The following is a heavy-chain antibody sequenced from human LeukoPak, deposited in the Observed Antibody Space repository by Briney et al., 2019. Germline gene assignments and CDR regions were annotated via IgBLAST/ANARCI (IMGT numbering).Heavy chain of an antibody. V-gene: IGHV4-59*01. CDR3: ARDHLWGAYGRYFTYGMDV. D-gene: IGHD3-9*01. CDR2: IYYSGST. Sequence: SETLSLTCTVSGDSISGYYWSWIRQPPGKGLEWIGYIYYSGSTNYNPSLKSRVTISVDTSKNQFSLKLSSVTAADTAVYYCARDHLWGAYGRYFTYGMDVWGQGTTVTVSS. J-gene: IGHJ6*02. CDR1: GDSISGYY.